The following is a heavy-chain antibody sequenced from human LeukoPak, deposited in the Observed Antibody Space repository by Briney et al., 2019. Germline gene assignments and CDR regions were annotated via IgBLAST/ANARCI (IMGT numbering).Heavy chain of an antibody. J-gene: IGHJ4*02. V-gene: IGHV3-48*03. CDR1: GFTFSSYD. Sequence: GGSLRLSCAASGFTFSSYDMNWVRQAPGKGLEWVSKISSGGSAIFYADSVKGRFTISRDNAKSTLYLQLNSLRAEDTAVYYCARGGSLGYWGQGTLVTVSS. CDR2: ISSGGSAI. CDR3: ARGGSLGY. D-gene: IGHD3-16*01.